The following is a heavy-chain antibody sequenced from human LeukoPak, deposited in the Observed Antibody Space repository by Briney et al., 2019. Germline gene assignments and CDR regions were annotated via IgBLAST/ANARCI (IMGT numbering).Heavy chain of an antibody. Sequence: PGRSLRLSCAASGFTFDDYAMHWVRQAPGKGLKWVSGISWNSGSIGYADSVKGRFTISRDNAKNSLYLQMNSLRAEDTALYYCAKDLYGDYRYGMDVWGQGTTVTVSS. CDR2: ISWNSGSI. CDR3: AKDLYGDYRYGMDV. CDR1: GFTFDDYA. V-gene: IGHV3-9*01. J-gene: IGHJ6*02. D-gene: IGHD4-17*01.